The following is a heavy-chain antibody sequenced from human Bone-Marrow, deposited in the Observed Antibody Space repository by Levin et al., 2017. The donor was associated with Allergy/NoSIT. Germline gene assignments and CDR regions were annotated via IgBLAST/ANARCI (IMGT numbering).Heavy chain of an antibody. CDR1: GASISSYH. V-gene: IGHV4-4*07. CDR3: ARDFLWRDGNNSWDYSFDS. D-gene: IGHD5-24*01. J-gene: IGHJ4*02. Sequence: SETLSLTCTVSGASISSYHWNWIRQPAGKGLEWIGRISTSGATNYNPSLKSRLTMSFDTSKNQFSLKLTSVTAADTAVYYCARDFLWRDGNNSWDYSFDSWGQGTLVTVSS. CDR2: ISTSGAT.